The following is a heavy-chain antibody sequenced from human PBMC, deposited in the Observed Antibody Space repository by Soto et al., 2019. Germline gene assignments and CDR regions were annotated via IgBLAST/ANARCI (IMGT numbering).Heavy chain of an antibody. D-gene: IGHD2-2*01. CDR3: ARDGRSVWYQLLNWVY. CDR1: GFTFSSYA. CDR2: ISYDGSNK. J-gene: IGHJ4*02. V-gene: IGHV3-30-3*01. Sequence: GGSLRLSCAASGFTFSSYAMHWVRQAPGKGLEWVAVISYDGSNKYYADSVKGRFTISRDNSKNTLYLQMNSLRAEDTAVYYCARDGRSVWYQLLNWVYWGQGTLVTVSS.